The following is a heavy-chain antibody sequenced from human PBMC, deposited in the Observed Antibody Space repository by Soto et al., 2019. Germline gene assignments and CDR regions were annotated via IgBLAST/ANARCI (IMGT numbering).Heavy chain of an antibody. J-gene: IGHJ4*02. CDR3: SNRRDGSGWNGGSFDY. V-gene: IGHV2-5*02. D-gene: IGHD6-25*01. Sequence: SGPTLVNPTETLTLSCTFSGFSLSNSGVGVGWIRQPPGKAPEWLVFIYWDDDNRYSPSLKSRLTGMKDISKNQVVLVMTNMDPEDTGTYYCSNRRDGSGWNGGSFDYWGQGTLVTVSS. CDR2: IYWDDDN. CDR1: GFSLSNSGVG.